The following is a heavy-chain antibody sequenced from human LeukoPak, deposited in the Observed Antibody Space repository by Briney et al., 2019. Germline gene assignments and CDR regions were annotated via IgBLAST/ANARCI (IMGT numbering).Heavy chain of an antibody. Sequence: GGSLRLSCAASGFTVSINYMSWVSQAPGKGLEWVSVIFSGGSTYYADSVKGRFTISRDNSKNTLYLQMNSLRAEDTAVYYCARDPPRCCGGDCYSLLQGDYWGQGTLVTVSS. CDR2: IFSGGST. V-gene: IGHV3-66*01. CDR1: GFTVSINY. D-gene: IGHD2-21*02. J-gene: IGHJ4*02. CDR3: ARDPPRCCGGDCYSLLQGDY.